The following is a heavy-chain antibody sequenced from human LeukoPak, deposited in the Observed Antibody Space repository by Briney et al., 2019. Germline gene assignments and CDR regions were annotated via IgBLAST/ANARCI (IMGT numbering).Heavy chain of an antibody. D-gene: IGHD5-12*01. CDR1: GCNFSSYW. V-gene: IGHV3-74*01. Sequence: GESLRLSCAASGCNFSSYWKYWVRQAPPKGLVLISRISYDGSTTSYADSVKSRFTISRDNAKNKLYLQMNSLRAEDTAAFYCGRGRPRGYSGYVIDYWGQGTPITVSS. CDR2: ISYDGSTT. J-gene: IGHJ4*02. CDR3: GRGRPRGYSGYVIDY.